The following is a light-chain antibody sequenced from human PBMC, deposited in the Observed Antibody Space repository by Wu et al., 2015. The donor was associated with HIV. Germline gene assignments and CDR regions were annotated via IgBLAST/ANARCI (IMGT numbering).Light chain of an antibody. Sequence: EIVLTQSPATLSLSPGDTATLSCRASQSVRDFLVWYQKKPGQAPRLIIFDASYRATGIPSRFSASGSGTDFTLTISSLEPEDFAVYYCHQYGSSPPYSFGQGTKLEIK. CDR3: HQYGSSPPYS. J-gene: IGKJ2*03. CDR1: QSVRDF. V-gene: IGKV3-11*01. CDR2: DAS.